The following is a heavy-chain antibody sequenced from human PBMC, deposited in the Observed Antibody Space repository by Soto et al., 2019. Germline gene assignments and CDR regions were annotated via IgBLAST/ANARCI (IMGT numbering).Heavy chain of an antibody. D-gene: IGHD6-13*01. CDR3: ARGVAAAWIYYYYYGMDV. CDR1: GGSFSGYY. J-gene: IGHJ6*02. CDR2: INHSGST. Sequence: SETLSLTCAVYGGSFSGYYWSWICKPPRKGLEWIGEINHSGSTNYNPSLKSRVTISVDTSKNQFSLKLSSVTAADTAVYYCARGVAAAWIYYYYYGMDVWGQGTTVTVSS. V-gene: IGHV4-34*01.